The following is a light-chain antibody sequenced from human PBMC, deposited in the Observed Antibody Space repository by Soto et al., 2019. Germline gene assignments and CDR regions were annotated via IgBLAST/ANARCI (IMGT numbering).Light chain of an antibody. Sequence: AIRMTQSPSSLSASVGDRVTITCRASQGIRNELGWYQQKPGRAPKLLIFATSTLQSGVSSRFRGSGSGTDFALTISSLQPEDSATYYCLQDYNYPRTFGQGTKLEIK. CDR1: QGIRNE. CDR3: LQDYNYPRT. V-gene: IGKV1-6*01. J-gene: IGKJ2*02. CDR2: ATS.